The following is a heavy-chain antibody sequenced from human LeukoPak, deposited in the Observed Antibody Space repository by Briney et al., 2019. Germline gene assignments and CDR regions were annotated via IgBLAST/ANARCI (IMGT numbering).Heavy chain of an antibody. J-gene: IGHJ6*03. CDR2: IYSSGTT. Sequence: PSETLSLTCTVSGGSISSSSYYWGWIRQPPGKRLDWIGIIYSSGTTYYNPSLKSRVTISVDTSKNQFSLGLSSVTAADTAVYYCARRQRDDAYYYYYMDVWGKGTTVTVSS. CDR1: GGSISSSSYY. V-gene: IGHV4-39*01. CDR3: ARRQRDDAYYYYYMDV. D-gene: IGHD6-25*01.